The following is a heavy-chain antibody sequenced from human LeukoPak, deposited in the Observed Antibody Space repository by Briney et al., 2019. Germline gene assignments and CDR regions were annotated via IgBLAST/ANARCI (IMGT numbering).Heavy chain of an antibody. Sequence: ASVKVSCKTSGYTFTSYDINWVRQAPGQGLEWMGGMDGNSGKTAYAQKFLGRVTITRNISISTAYMELSSLRSEDTAVYYCARLYYYASSGYDALDIWGQGTMVTVSS. D-gene: IGHD3-22*01. CDR2: MDGNSGKT. V-gene: IGHV1-8*01. J-gene: IGHJ3*02. CDR3: ARLYYYASSGYDALDI. CDR1: GYTFTSYD.